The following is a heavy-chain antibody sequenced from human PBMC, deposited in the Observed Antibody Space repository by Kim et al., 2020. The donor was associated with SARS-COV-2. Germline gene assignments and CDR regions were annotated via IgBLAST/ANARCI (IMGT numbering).Heavy chain of an antibody. Sequence: YPALGKGPSTTSRDNAKNSLYLQRNSLRAEDTAVYYCARDRHDGGAFDYWGQGTLVTVSS. J-gene: IGHJ4*02. D-gene: IGHD3-10*01. V-gene: IGHV3-11*05. CDR3: ARDRHDGGAFDY.